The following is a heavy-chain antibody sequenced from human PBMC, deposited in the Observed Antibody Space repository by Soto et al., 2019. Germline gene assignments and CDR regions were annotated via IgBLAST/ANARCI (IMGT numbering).Heavy chain of an antibody. CDR2: MNMDGNRI. CDR1: GFTFSSYW. D-gene: IGHD2-21*01. CDR3: GRGDGDRYDGHGYLGRH. Sequence: EVQLVESGGGLVQPGGSLRLSCAASGFTFSSYWMHWVRQAPGKGLEWVSRMNMDGNRISYVDSVKGRCTISRDNAKNXLDMEMNSARVEDTAVYYCGRGDGDRYDGHGYLGRHWGQGSLVTVSS. V-gene: IGHV3-74*01. J-gene: IGHJ4*02.